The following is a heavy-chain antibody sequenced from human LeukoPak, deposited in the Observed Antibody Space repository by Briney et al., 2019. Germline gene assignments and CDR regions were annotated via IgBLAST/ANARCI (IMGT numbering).Heavy chain of an antibody. D-gene: IGHD6-13*01. CDR2: SIPIFGTA. Sequence: SVKVSCKASGGTFSSYAISWVRQAPGQGLEWMGGSIPIFGTANYAQKCQGRVTITADESTSTAYMQLSSLRSEVTAVYYCARGIAAAGSSHYWAQKPLVPVSS. CDR3: ARGIAAAGSSHY. J-gene: IGHJ4*02. CDR1: GGTFSSYA. V-gene: IGHV1-69*13.